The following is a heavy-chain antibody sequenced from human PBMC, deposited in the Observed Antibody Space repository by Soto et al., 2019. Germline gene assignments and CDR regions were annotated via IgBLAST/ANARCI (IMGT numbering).Heavy chain of an antibody. CDR1: GGTFSSYT. V-gene: IGHV1-69*04. CDR3: ARDACSGGSCYSELWFDP. CDR2: IIPILGIA. D-gene: IGHD2-15*01. Sequence: PVKVSCKASGGTFSSYTISWVRQAPGQGLEWMGRIIPILGIANYAQKFQGRVTITADKSTSTAYMELSSLRSEDTAVYYCARDACSGGSCYSELWFDPWGQGTLVTVSS. J-gene: IGHJ5*02.